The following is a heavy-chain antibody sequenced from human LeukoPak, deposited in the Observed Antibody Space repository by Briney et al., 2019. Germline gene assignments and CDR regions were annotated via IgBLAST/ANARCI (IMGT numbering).Heavy chain of an antibody. CDR2: IIPIFGTA. CDR1: GGTFSSYA. D-gene: IGHD5-24*01. CDR3: ARGRDGYKLYFQH. V-gene: IGHV1-69*05. J-gene: IGHJ1*01. Sequence: SVKVSCKASGGTFSSYAISWVRQAPGQGLEWMGGIIPIFGTANYAQKFQGRVTITTDESTSTAYMELSSLRSEDTAVYYCARGRDGYKLYFQHWGQGTLVAVSS.